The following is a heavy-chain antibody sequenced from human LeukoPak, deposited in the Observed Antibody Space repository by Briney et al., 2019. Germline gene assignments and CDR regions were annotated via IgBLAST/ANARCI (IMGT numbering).Heavy chain of an antibody. CDR1: GGSFSDYY. CDR2: ISRSGST. Sequence: SETLSLTCAVYGGSFSDYYWSWIRQPPGKGLEWIGEISRSGSTIYNSSLKSRVTISVDTSKNQFSLKLISVTAADTAIYFCARGGISPATYHRITPFDFWGQGTLVTVSS. J-gene: IGHJ4*02. D-gene: IGHD3-10*01. CDR3: ARGGISPATYHRITPFDF. V-gene: IGHV4-34*01.